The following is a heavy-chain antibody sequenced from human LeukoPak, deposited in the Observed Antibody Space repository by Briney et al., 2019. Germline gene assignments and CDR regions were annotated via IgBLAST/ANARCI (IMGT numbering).Heavy chain of an antibody. V-gene: IGHV4-30-2*01. D-gene: IGHD6-13*01. CDR3: ARGGTPGIAAAGAFDI. CDR1: GGSISSGGYY. CDR2: IYHSGST. Sequence: ASQTLSLTCTVSGGSISSGGYYWSWIRQPPGKGLEWIGYIYHSGSTYYNPSLKSRVTISVDRSKNQFSLKLSSVTAADTAVYYCARGGTPGIAAAGAFDIWGQGTMVTVSS. J-gene: IGHJ3*02.